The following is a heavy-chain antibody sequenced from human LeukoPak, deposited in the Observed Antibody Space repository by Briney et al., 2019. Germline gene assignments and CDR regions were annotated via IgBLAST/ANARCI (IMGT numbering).Heavy chain of an antibody. CDR1: GFTFCSYW. Sequence: GGSLRLSCVASGFTFCSYWMQWLRQAPGKGLVWVLRINSDGSSTSYADPVRGLFSISRDNAKNTLYLQMKSLRAEDTAVYYCARDYGGNSWKKDFDYWGQGTLVTVSS. J-gene: IGHJ4*02. CDR3: ARDYGGNSWKKDFDY. V-gene: IGHV3-74*01. D-gene: IGHD4-23*01. CDR2: INSDGSST.